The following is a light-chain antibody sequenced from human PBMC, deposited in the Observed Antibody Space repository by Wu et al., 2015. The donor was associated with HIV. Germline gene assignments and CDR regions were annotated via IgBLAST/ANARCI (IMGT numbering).Light chain of an antibody. CDR1: QSVSSD. V-gene: IGKV3-15*01. J-gene: IGKJ5*01. CDR3: QQYDNWPPXT. CDR2: RAS. Sequence: EIVMTQSPATLSVSPGERATLSCRASQSVSSDLAWYQQKPGQAPRLLIYRASTRATGVPARFSGSGSGTDFTLTIDNLQSEDFAIYYCQQYDNWPPXTFGQGTRLDIK.